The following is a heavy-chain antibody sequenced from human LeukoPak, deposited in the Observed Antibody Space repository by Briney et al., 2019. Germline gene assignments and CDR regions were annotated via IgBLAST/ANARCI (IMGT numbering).Heavy chain of an antibody. D-gene: IGHD6-13*01. CDR2: IKQDGSEK. J-gene: IGHJ6*02. Sequence: PGGSLRLSCAASGFTFSSYWMSWVRQAPGKGLEWVANIKQDGSEKYYVDSVKGRFTISRDNAKNSLYLQMNSLRAEDTAVYYCARLMSSSWSRSRYYYYGMDVWGQGTTVTVSS. V-gene: IGHV3-7*01. CDR3: ARLMSSSWSRSRYYYYGMDV. CDR1: GFTFSSYW.